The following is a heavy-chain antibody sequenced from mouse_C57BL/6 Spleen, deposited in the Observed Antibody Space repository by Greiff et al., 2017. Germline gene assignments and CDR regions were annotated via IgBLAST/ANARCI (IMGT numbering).Heavy chain of an antibody. J-gene: IGHJ3*01. CDR3: AGKGVKKWFAY. D-gene: IGHD2-5*01. V-gene: IGHV1-55*01. Sequence: VQLQQPGAELVEPGASVKMSCKASGYTFTSYWITWVKQRPGQGLGWIGDIYPGSGSTNYNEKFKSKATLTVDTSSSTAYMQLSSLTSEDSAVYYCAGKGVKKWFAYWGQGTLVTVSA. CDR1: GYTFTSYW. CDR2: IYPGSGST.